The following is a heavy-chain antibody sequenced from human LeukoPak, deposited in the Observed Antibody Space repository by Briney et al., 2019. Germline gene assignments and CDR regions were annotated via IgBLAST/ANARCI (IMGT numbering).Heavy chain of an antibody. V-gene: IGHV4-39*07. CDR2: VYYSGTT. J-gene: IGHJ4*02. CDR3: ARGTLYSGWSYYFDY. D-gene: IGHD6-19*01. Sequence: SQTLSLTCSVSGGSVFLSYYYWGWVRQSPGKALEWIGSVYYSGTTSSNPSLKSRVTISVDMSKNDFSLRLRSVTAADTAMYYCARGTLYSGWSYYFDYWGQGSQVTVSS. CDR1: GGSVFLSYYY.